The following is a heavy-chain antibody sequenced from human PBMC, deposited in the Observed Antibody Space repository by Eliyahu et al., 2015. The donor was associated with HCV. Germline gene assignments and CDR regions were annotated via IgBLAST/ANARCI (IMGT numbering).Heavy chain of an antibody. D-gene: IGHD5-18*01. CDR3: ASADTAMVTGYFDY. CDR2: ISYDGSNK. Sequence: QVQLVESGGGVVQPGRSLRLSCAASGFXFSXYAMHWVRQAPGKGLGWVAVISYDGSNKYYADSVKGRFTISRDNSKNTLYLQMNSLRAEDTAVYYCASADTAMVTGYFDYWGQGTLVTVSS. CDR1: GFXFSXYA. V-gene: IGHV3-30-3*01. J-gene: IGHJ4*02.